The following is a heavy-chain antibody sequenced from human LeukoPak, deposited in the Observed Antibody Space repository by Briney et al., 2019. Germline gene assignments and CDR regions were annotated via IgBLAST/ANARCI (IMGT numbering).Heavy chain of an antibody. Sequence: ASVKVSCKASGYTFTSYGISWVRQAPGQGLEWMGWISAYNGNTNYAQKFQGRVTITTDESTSTAYMELSSLRSEDTAVYYCARGAPYGGSDYWGQGTLVTVSS. CDR1: GYTFTSYG. J-gene: IGHJ4*02. CDR2: ISAYNGNT. V-gene: IGHV1-18*01. CDR3: ARGAPYGGSDY. D-gene: IGHD5-12*01.